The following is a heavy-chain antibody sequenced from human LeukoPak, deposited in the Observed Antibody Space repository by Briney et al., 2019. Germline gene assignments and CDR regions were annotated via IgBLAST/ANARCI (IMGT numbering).Heavy chain of an antibody. Sequence: PGGSLRLSCAASGFTFSSYAMSWVRQAPGKGLEWVSAISGSGGSTYYADSVKGRFTISRDNSKNTLYLQMNSLRAEDTAVYYCAKNFPGEMVNYYYGMDVRGQGTTVTVSS. V-gene: IGHV3-23*01. J-gene: IGHJ6*02. CDR1: GFTFSSYA. CDR2: ISGSGGST. CDR3: AKNFPGEMVNYYYGMDV. D-gene: IGHD5-18*01.